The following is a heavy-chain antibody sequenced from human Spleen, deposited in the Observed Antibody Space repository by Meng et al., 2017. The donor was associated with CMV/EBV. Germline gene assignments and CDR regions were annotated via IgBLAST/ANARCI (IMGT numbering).Heavy chain of an antibody. CDR2: ISSSGGYM. CDR3: ARGIECSSTSCTWDYYYYYGMDV. J-gene: IGHJ6*02. D-gene: IGHD2-2*01. CDR1: GFMFSSYD. Sequence: GGSLRLSCAASGFMFSSYDMNWVRQAPEKGLEWVSSISSSGGYMYYADSLKGRFTISRDNAKNSLYLQMNSLRAEDTAVYYCARGIECSSTSCTWDYYYYYGMDVWGQGTTVTVSS. V-gene: IGHV3-21*01.